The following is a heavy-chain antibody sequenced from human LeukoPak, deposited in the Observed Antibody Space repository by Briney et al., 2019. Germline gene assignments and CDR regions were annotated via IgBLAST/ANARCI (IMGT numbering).Heavy chain of an antibody. D-gene: IGHD5-24*01. Sequence: SGPTLVNPTQTLTLTCTFSGMSLSTSGVGVGWIRQPPGKALEWIALFYCDDDKRYSPSMKSRLTITKDTYKNQVVLTMNNTDPVDTTTYYCAHFRDGYTFDYWGQGTLVTVSS. J-gene: IGHJ4*02. CDR1: GMSLSTSGVG. V-gene: IGHV2-5*02. CDR3: AHFRDGYTFDY. CDR2: FYCDDDK.